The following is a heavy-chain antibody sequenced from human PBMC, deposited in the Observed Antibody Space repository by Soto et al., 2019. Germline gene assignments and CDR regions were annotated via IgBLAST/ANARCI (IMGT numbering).Heavy chain of an antibody. V-gene: IGHV4-31*03. CDR3: AREYGDQPGGMDV. D-gene: IGHD4-17*01. CDR2: IYYSGST. Sequence: QVQLQESGPELVKPSQTLSLTCTVSGGSISSGGYYWRWIRQNPGKGLEWIGYIYYSGSTYYNPSLKSRVTISVDTSKNQFSLMLSSVTAADTAVYYCAREYGDQPGGMDVWGQGTTVTVSS. J-gene: IGHJ6*02. CDR1: GGSISSGGYY.